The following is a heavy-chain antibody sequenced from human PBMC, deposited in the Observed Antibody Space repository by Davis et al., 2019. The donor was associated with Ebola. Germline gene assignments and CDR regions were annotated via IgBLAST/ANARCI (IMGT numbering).Heavy chain of an antibody. CDR1: GLTFSSYG. CDR3: GPTGRLTYGLDV. J-gene: IGHJ6*02. V-gene: IGHV3-23*01. D-gene: IGHD1-26*01. Sequence: GESLKISCVVSGLTFSSYGMNWVRQVPGKGLEWVSGISATGTRTNYADSVKGRFTISRDSSQNTVYLQMNSLRPEDTAVYFCGPTGRLTYGLDVWGQGTTVTVSS. CDR2: ISATGTRT.